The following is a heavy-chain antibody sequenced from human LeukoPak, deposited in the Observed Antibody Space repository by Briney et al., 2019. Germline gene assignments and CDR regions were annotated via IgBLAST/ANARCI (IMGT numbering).Heavy chain of an antibody. V-gene: IGHV1-18*01. Sequence: GASVTVSCTASGYTFINYGVGWVRQAPGQGLEWMGWISAYSGNTDYSQSLQGRVTMTTDTSTSTAYMELRSLRSDDTAVYYCARSVPGDYVWGSYRRFDYWGQGTLVTVAS. CDR2: ISAYSGNT. CDR3: ARSVPGDYVWGSYRRFDY. D-gene: IGHD3-16*02. CDR1: GYTFINYG. J-gene: IGHJ4*02.